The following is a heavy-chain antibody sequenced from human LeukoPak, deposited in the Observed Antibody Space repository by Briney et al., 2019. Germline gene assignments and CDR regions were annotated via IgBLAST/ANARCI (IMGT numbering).Heavy chain of an antibody. D-gene: IGHD5-12*01. CDR3: ARVAYSGYDFGFDY. Sequence: PGGPLRLSCAASGFTFSTYSMNWVRQAPGNGLEWVSSISSSSSYIYYADSVKGRFTISRDNAKNSLYLQMNSLRAEDTAVHYCARVAYSGYDFGFDYWGQGTLVTVSS. V-gene: IGHV3-21*01. J-gene: IGHJ4*02. CDR2: ISSSSSYI. CDR1: GFTFSTYS.